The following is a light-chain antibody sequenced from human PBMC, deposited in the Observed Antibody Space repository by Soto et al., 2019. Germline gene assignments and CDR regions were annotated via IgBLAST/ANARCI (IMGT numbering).Light chain of an antibody. CDR3: NSYTAFNTRV. V-gene: IGLV2-14*01. CDR2: EVS. Sequence: QSALAQPASVSGSLGQSITISCTGTSSDVGAYDYVSWYQQHPGKVPKLLIYEVSDRPPGVSDRFSGSKSANTASLTISRLQSEDEADYYCNSYTAFNTRVFGTGTKVTVL. J-gene: IGLJ1*01. CDR1: SSDVGAYDY.